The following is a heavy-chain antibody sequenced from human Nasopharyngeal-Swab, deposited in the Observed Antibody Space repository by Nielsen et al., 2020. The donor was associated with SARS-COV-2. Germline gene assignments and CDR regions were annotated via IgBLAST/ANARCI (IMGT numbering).Heavy chain of an antibody. CDR3: ARDGYFDWLALSWFDP. CDR1: GYTFTSYA. V-gene: IGHV7-4-1*02. CDR2: INTNTGNP. Sequence: ASVKVSCKASGYTFTSYAMNWARQAPGQGLEWMGWINTNTGNPTYARGFTGRFVFSLDTSVSTAYLQISSLKAEDTAVYYCARDGYFDWLALSWFDPWGQGTLVTVSS. J-gene: IGHJ5*02. D-gene: IGHD3-9*01.